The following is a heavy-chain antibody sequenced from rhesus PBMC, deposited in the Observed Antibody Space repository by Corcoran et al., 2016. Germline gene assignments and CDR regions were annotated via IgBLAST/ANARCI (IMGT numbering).Heavy chain of an antibody. CDR2: ISYDGSKK. CDR3: ARDLHRYYNFWSGYYPVYGLDS. D-gene: IGHD3-3*01. J-gene: IGHJ6*01. Sequence: EVQLVESGGGLVQPGGSLRLSCAASGFTFSSYGMHWVRQAPGNGLEWVVVISYDGSKKYYADYVKDRVTISRNKSKNMLYLQMNHLKLEDTAVYYCARDLHRYYNFWSGYYPVYGLDSWGQGVVVTVSS. CDR1: GFTFSSYG. V-gene: IGHV3-54*02.